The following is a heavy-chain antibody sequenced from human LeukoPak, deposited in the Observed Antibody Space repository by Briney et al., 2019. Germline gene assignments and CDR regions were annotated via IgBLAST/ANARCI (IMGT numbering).Heavy chain of an antibody. Sequence: KASETLSLTCAVSGYSISSSNWWGWIRQPPGKGLEWIGYIYYSGSTYYNPSLESRVTMSLDTSKNQISLNLSSVTAVDTAVYYCARAGLTTAVDAFDIWGLGTKVTVSS. J-gene: IGHJ3*02. CDR2: IYYSGST. D-gene: IGHD2/OR15-2a*01. CDR1: GYSISSSNW. CDR3: ARAGLTTAVDAFDI. V-gene: IGHV4-28*03.